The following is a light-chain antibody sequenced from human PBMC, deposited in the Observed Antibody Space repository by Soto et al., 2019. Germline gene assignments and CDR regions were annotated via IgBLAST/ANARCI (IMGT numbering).Light chain of an antibody. CDR3: QQYYTYPWT. Sequence: DIQLTQSPSTLSASAGDRVTIACRASQSISTWLAWYQQKPGKAPQLLISRASILETGVPSRFSGSGSGAEFSLTISSLQPDDFATYYCQQYYTYPWTFGQGTKVEI. V-gene: IGKV1-5*03. J-gene: IGKJ1*01. CDR2: RAS. CDR1: QSISTW.